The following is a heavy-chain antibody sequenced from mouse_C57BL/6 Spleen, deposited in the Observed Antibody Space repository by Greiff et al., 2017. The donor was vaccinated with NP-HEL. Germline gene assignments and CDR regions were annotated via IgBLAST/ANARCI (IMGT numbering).Heavy chain of an antibody. CDR1: GFTFSSYG. Sequence: DVMLVESGGDLVKPGGSLKLSCAASGFTFSSYGMSWVRQTPDKRLEWVATISSGGSYTYYPDSVKGRFTISRDNAKNTLYLQMSSLKSEDTAMYYCARHDDYDYETFFAYWGQGTLVTVSA. J-gene: IGHJ3*01. D-gene: IGHD2-4*01. CDR3: ARHDDYDYETFFAY. CDR2: ISSGGSYT. V-gene: IGHV5-6*02.